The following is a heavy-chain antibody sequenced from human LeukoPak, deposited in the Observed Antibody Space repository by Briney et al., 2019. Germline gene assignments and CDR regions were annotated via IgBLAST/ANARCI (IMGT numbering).Heavy chain of an antibody. D-gene: IGHD1-26*01. CDR2: ISGSGGST. J-gene: IGHJ4*02. V-gene: IGHV3-23*01. CDR1: GFTFSSYA. CDR3: AKDLAVGATTFDY. Sequence: GGSLRLSCAASGFTFSSYAMSWVRQAPGKGLEWVSAISGSGGSTYYADSVKGRFTISRDNSKNTLYLQMNSLRAKDTAVSYCAKDLAVGATTFDYGDQGTLVTVSS.